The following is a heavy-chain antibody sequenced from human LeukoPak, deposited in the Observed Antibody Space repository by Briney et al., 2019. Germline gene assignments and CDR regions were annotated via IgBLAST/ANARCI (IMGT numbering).Heavy chain of an antibody. J-gene: IGHJ4*02. V-gene: IGHV4-34*01. CDR2: INHSGST. CDR1: DGSFSGYY. Sequence: SETLSLTCAVYDGSFSGYYWSWIRQPPGKGLEWIGEINHSGSTNYNPSLKSRVTISVDTSKNQFSLRLNSVTAADTAVYYCAKILTDSAPDYWGQGTLVTVSS. D-gene: IGHD2-15*01. CDR3: AKILTDSAPDY.